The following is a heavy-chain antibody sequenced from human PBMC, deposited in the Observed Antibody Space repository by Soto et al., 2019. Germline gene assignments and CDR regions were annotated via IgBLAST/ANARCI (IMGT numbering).Heavy chain of an antibody. V-gene: IGHV3-23*01. D-gene: IGHD3-22*01. CDR2: ISGSGGST. Sequence: EVRLLESGGGLVQPGGSLRLSCAASGFTFSSYVMSWVRQAPGKGLEWVSAISGSGGSTYYGDSVKGRFTISRDNSKNTLYLQMNSLRAEDTAVYYCAKVRADYYDSSGPIDYWGQGTLVTVSS. CDR3: AKVRADYYDSSGPIDY. J-gene: IGHJ4*02. CDR1: GFTFSSYV.